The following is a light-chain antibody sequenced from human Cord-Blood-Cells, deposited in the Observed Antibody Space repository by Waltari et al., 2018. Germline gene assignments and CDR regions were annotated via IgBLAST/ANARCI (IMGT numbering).Light chain of an antibody. J-gene: IGKJ4*01. CDR2: DAS. V-gene: IGKV3-11*01. CDR3: QQRSNWPT. Sequence: EIVLTQSPATPSLSPGERATLACRASQSVSSYLAWYQQKPGQAPRLLSYDASNRATGITARFSGSGSGTDFTLTISSLEPEDFAVYYCQQRSNWPTFGGGTKVEIK. CDR1: QSVSSY.